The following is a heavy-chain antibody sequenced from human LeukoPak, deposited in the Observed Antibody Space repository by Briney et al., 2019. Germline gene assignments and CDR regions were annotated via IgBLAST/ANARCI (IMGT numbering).Heavy chain of an antibody. CDR1: GFTFSSYE. J-gene: IGHJ4*02. D-gene: IGHD3-22*01. Sequence: PGESLKISCAASGFTFSSYEMNWVRQAPGKGLEWVSYISSSGSTIYCADSVKGRFTISRDNAKNSLYLQMNSLRAEDTAVYYCARGSVYYYDSSGHWGHWGQGTLVTVSS. CDR2: ISSSGSTI. V-gene: IGHV3-48*03. CDR3: ARGSVYYYDSSGHWGH.